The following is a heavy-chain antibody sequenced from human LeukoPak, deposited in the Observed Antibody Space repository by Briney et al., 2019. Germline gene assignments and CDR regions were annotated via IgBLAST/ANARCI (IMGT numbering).Heavy chain of an antibody. Sequence: AASVKVSCKASGGTFSSYAISWVRQAPGQGLEWMGGIIPMFGTANYAQKFQGRVTITTDESTSTAYMELSSLRSEDTAVYYCARRVRFLSGALGLGWFDPWGQGTLVTVSS. J-gene: IGHJ5*02. CDR1: GGTFSSYA. CDR2: IIPMFGTA. D-gene: IGHD3-3*01. CDR3: ARRVRFLSGALGLGWFDP. V-gene: IGHV1-69*05.